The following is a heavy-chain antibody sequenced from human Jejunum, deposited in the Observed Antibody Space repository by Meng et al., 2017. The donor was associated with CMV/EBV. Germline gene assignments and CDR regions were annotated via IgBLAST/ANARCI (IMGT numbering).Heavy chain of an antibody. CDR1: GFTVRRYA. CDR2: IYSGGSST. J-gene: IGHJ4*02. CDR3: AKVPGSGYYGIDY. D-gene: IGHD3-22*01. V-gene: IGHV3-23*03. Sequence: SGFTVRRYASSWVRQAAGKGVKWVSIIYSGGSSTFYEDSVKGRFTISRDNSKNTLYLQIDSLRAEDTAIYYCAKVPGSGYYGIDYWGQGTLVTVSS.